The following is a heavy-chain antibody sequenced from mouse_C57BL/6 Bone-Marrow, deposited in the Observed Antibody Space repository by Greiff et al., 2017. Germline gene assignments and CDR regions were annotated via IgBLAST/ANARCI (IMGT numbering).Heavy chain of an antibody. CDR3: ARDGYYPLAY. J-gene: IGHJ3*01. D-gene: IGHD2-3*01. V-gene: IGHV1-50*01. CDR2: IDPSDSYT. CDR1: GYTFTSYW. Sequence: QVQLQQPGAELVKPGASVKLSCKASGYTFTSYWMQWVKQRPGQGLGWIGEIDPSDSYTNYNQKFKGKATLTVDTSSSTAYMQLSSLTSEDSAVYYCARDGYYPLAYWGQGSLVTVSA.